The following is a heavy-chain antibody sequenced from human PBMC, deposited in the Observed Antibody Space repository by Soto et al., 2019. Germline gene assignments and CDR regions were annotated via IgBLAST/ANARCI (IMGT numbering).Heavy chain of an antibody. Sequence: QVQLVQSGAEVKKPGASVKVSCKASGYTFTGYYMHWVRQAPGQGLEWMGWINPNSGGTNYAQKFQGWVTMTRDTSISTAYMELSRLRSDDTAVYYCARGTPGDSSGWYFDYWGQGTLVTVSS. CDR3: ARGTPGDSSGWYFDY. J-gene: IGHJ4*02. CDR2: INPNSGGT. V-gene: IGHV1-2*04. CDR1: GYTFTGYY. D-gene: IGHD6-19*01.